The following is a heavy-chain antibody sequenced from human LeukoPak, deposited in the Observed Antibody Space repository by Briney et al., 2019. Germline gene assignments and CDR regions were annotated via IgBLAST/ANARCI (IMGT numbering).Heavy chain of an antibody. V-gene: IGHV3-23*01. J-gene: IGHJ4*02. Sequence: PGGSLRLSCAASGFTFSSYAMSWVRQAPGKGLEWVSAISGSGGSTYYADSVKGRFTISRDNSKNTLYLQMNSLRAEDTAVYYCAKDDGDDYAPTPLGYWGQGTLVTVSS. CDR3: AKDDGDDYAPTPLGY. CDR2: ISGSGGST. D-gene: IGHD4-17*01. CDR1: GFTFSSYA.